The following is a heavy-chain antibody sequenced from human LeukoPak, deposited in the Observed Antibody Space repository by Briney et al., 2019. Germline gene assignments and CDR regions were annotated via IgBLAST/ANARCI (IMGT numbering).Heavy chain of an antibody. J-gene: IGHJ4*02. CDR1: KFSFSTYW. V-gene: IGHV3-7*01. CDR3: VRRTYYYEF. Sequence: GGSLRLSCAASKFSFSTYWMSWVRQPPGKGLEWVADMNQLGNEKNYLDSVKGRFTISIDNAKNSLYLQMTSLRAEDTAVYYCVRRTYYYEFWGQGTLVTVSS. CDR2: MNQLGNEK. D-gene: IGHD3-16*01.